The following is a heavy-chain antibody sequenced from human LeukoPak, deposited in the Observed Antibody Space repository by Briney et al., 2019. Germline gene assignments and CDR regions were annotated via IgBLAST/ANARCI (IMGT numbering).Heavy chain of an antibody. CDR1: KFTFSSYW. J-gene: IGHJ3*02. CDR3: ARVGIAVTHDALNT. CDR2: IKQDGNER. Sequence: AGGSLRLSCAASKFTFSSYWMSWVRQAPGKGLEWVANIKQDGNERHYVGSVKDRFTISRDNAKNSLYLQMNSLRAEDTAVYYCARVGIAVTHDALNTWGQGTVVTVSS. V-gene: IGHV3-7*03. D-gene: IGHD6-19*01.